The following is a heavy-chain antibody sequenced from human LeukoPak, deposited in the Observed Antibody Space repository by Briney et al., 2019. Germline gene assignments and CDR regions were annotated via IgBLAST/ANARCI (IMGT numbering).Heavy chain of an antibody. J-gene: IGHJ5*02. D-gene: IGHD4-17*01. CDR3: AKDHGDYGDYVGWFDP. V-gene: IGHV3-23*01. Sequence: GGSLRLSCAASGFTFSSYAMTWVRQAPGKGLEWVSVISGIGGRTVYADSVKGRFTISRDNSKNVLYLQMKSLRVDDTATYYCAKDHGDYGDYVGWFDPWGQGTLATVSS. CDR2: ISGIGGRT. CDR1: GFTFSSYA.